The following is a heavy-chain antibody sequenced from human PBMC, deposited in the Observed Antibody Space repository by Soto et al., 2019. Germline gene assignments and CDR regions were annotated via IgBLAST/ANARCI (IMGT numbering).Heavy chain of an antibody. Sequence: GGSLRLSCVASGLPVAGSYMAWVRQAPGKGLEWASVIYNDGTTYYSQSVEGRFTISRDTSKNTLYLQMDRLRDEDTAVYYCVRPLPSGQTHARDVWGQGTTVTSP. CDR2: IYNDGTT. J-gene: IGHJ6*02. V-gene: IGHV3-53*01. CDR3: VRPLPSGQTHARDV. D-gene: IGHD3-10*01. CDR1: GLPVAGSY.